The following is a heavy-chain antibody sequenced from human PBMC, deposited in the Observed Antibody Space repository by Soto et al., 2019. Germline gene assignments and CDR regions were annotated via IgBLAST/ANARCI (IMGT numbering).Heavy chain of an antibody. Sequence: QVQWLDSGGGVVQPGMSLRLSWVASGFVCRNYVMHWVRQAPGKGPEWVAIIWSASDNIYSADSVKGRFTISRDNYRNTLYLPMNSLRAEDTAVYYCARDKGDAGDVGYCGRGTLVTVSP. CDR1: GFVCRNYV. CDR3: ARDKGDAGDVGY. J-gene: IGHJ4*02. CDR2: IWSASDNI. V-gene: IGHV3-33*01. D-gene: IGHD2-21*02.